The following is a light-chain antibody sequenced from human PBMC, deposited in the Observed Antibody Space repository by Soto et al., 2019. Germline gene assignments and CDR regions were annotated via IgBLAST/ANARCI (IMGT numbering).Light chain of an antibody. J-gene: IGKJ1*01. CDR2: WAS. CDR1: QSVLYSSNNKNY. Sequence: DIVMTQSPDSLAVSLGERATINCKSSQSVLYSSNNKNYLAWYLQKPGQPPKLLINWASTRDSGVPDRFSGSGSGTDFTLTISSLQAEDVAVYYCQQYYSTPPTFGHGTKVEIK. V-gene: IGKV4-1*01. CDR3: QQYYSTPPT.